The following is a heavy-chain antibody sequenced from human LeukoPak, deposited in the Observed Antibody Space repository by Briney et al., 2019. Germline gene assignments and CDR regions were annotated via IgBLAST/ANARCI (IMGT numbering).Heavy chain of an antibody. CDR2: IYNSGSA. CDR1: GGSISSGSYY. Sequence: SETLSLICTVSGGSISSGSYYWGWIRQPPGRGLERIGSIYNSGSANYNPSLKSRVTISVDTSKNQFSLKLSSVTAADTAVYYCARGDFYYFDYWGQGTLVTVSS. J-gene: IGHJ4*02. V-gene: IGHV4-39*07. CDR3: ARGDFYYFDY.